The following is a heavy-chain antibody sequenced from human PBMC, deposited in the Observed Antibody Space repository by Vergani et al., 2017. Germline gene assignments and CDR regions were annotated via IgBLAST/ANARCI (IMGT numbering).Heavy chain of an antibody. CDR1: GFRVTTYY. D-gene: IGHD6-13*01. CDR2: IKSDGRT. V-gene: IGHV3-66*02. CDR3: VKDIAASGNFWYFDL. J-gene: IGHJ2*01. Sequence: VELLESGGGLAQPGGSLRVSCSASGFRVTTYYMSWVRQAPGKGLEWVSVIKSDGRTSYAESVRGRFTISRDTSRNAVYLQMNSLRAEDTALYYCVKDIAASGNFWYFDLWGRGTLVTVSS.